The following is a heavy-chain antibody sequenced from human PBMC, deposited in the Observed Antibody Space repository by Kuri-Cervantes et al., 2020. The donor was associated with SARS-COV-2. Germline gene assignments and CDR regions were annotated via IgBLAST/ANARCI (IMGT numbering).Heavy chain of an antibody. D-gene: IGHD3-22*01. Sequence: GGSLRLSCAASGFTFSSYAMHWVRQAPGKGLEWVAVISYDGSNKYYADSVKGRFTISRDNAKNSLYLQMNSLRAEDTAVYYCATDYYDSSGYLYFQHWGQGTLVTVSS. CDR1: GFTFSSYA. J-gene: IGHJ1*01. CDR2: ISYDGSNK. CDR3: ATDYYDSSGYLYFQH. V-gene: IGHV3-30-3*01.